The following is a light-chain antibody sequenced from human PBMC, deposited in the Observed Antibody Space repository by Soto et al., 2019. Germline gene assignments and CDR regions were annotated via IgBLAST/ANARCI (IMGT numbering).Light chain of an antibody. J-gene: IGLJ1*01. CDR3: QSYDSSLSVSYV. CDR2: EGS. CDR1: SSDVGSYYL. V-gene: IGLV2-14*02. Sequence: QSVLTQPASVSGSPGQSITISCTGTSSDVGSYYLVSWFQQHPGKAPKLMIYEGSKRPSGVSSRFSGSKSGTSASLAITGLQAEDEADYYCQSYDSSLSVSYVFGTGTKLTVL.